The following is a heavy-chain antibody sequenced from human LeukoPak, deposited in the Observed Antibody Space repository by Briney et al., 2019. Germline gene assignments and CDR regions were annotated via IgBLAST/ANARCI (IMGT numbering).Heavy chain of an antibody. CDR1: GFTFSSYA. D-gene: IGHD2-15*01. V-gene: IGHV3-30-3*01. CDR3: ARRTPNYYFDY. Sequence: PGRSLRLSCAASGFTFSSYAMHWVRQAPGKGLEWVAVISYDGSNKYYADSVKGRFTISRDNAKNSLYLQMNSLRAEDTALYYCARRTPNYYFDYWGQGTLVTASS. CDR2: ISYDGSNK. J-gene: IGHJ4*02.